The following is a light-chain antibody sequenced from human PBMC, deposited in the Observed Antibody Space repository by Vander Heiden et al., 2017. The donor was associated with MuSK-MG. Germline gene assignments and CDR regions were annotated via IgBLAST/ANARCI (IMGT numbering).Light chain of an antibody. J-gene: IGKJ4*01. CDR2: LGS. CDR1: QSLLHSNGYNY. Sequence: EIVMTQSPLSLPVTPGEPASISCRSSQSLLHSNGYNYLDWYLQKPGQSPQLLIYLGSNRASGVPDRLSRSGSGTDFTLKISRVEAEDVGVYYCSQSPQPSLTSGGWTKVELK. V-gene: IGKV2-28*01. CDR3: SQSPQPSLT.